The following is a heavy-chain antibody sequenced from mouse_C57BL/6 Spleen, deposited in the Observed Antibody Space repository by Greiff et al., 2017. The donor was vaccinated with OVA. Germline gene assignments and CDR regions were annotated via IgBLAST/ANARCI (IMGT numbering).Heavy chain of an antibody. D-gene: IGHD1-1*01. CDR2: IDPSDSYT. CDR1: GYTFTSYW. Sequence: QVQLQQPGAELVKPGASVKLSCKASGYTFTSYWMQWVKQRPGQGLEWIGEIDPSDSYTNYNQKFKGKATLTVDTSSSTAYMQLSSLTSEDSAVYYCARKKGLYYGSSHWYFDVWGTGTTVTVSS. CDR3: ARKKGLYYGSSHWYFDV. V-gene: IGHV1-50*01. J-gene: IGHJ1*03.